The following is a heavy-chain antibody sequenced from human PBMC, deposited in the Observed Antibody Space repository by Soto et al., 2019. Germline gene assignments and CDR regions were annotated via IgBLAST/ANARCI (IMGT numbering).Heavy chain of an antibody. Sequence: PSETLSLTCTVSGGSISSGGYYWSWIRQHPGKGLEWIGYIYYSGSTYYNPSLKSRVTISVDTSKNQFSLKLSSVTASDTAVYYCARGAGITLIVVVPTYFDYWGQRTLVTVSS. CDR2: IYYSGST. CDR3: ARGAGITLIVVVPTYFDY. D-gene: IGHD3-22*01. J-gene: IGHJ4*02. V-gene: IGHV4-31*03. CDR1: GGSISSGGYY.